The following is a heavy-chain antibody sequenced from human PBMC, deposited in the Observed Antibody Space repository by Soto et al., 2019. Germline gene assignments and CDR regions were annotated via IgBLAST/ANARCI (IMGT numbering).Heavy chain of an antibody. V-gene: IGHV4-34*01. CDR3: ARIYCSSNSCRPPPMGNWFDP. CDR1: GGSFSGYY. J-gene: IGHJ5*02. CDR2: INHSGST. D-gene: IGHD2-2*01. Sequence: SETLSLTCAVYGGSFSGYYWSWIRQPPGKGLEWIGEINHSGSTNYNPSLKSRVTISVDTSKNQFSLKLSSVTAADTAVYYCARIYCSSNSCRPPPMGNWFDPWGQGTLVTVSS.